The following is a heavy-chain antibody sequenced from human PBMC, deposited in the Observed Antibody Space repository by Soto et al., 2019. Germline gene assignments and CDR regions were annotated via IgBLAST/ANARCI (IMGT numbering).Heavy chain of an antibody. Sequence: GGSLRLSCAASGFTFSSYGMHWVRQAPGKGLEWVAVISYDGSNKYYADSVKGRFTISRDNSKNTLYLQMNSLRAEDTAVYYCAKDQMAGRIKFGGVIVPDYWGQGTLVTVSS. J-gene: IGHJ4*02. D-gene: IGHD3-16*02. CDR3: AKDQMAGRIKFGGVIVPDY. CDR2: ISYDGSNK. CDR1: GFTFSSYG. V-gene: IGHV3-30*18.